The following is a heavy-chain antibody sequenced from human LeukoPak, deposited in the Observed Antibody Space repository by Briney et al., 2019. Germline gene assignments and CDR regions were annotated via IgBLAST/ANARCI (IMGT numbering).Heavy chain of an antibody. J-gene: IGHJ3*02. CDR3: ARGPYCSSTSCYPYAFDI. V-gene: IGHV5-51*01. CDR1: GYSFTSYW. CDR2: IYPGDSDT. Sequence: GESLQISCKGSGYSFTSYWIGWVRQMPGKGLEWMGIIYPGDSDTRYSPSFQGQVTISADKSISTAYLQWSSLKASDTAMYYCARGPYCSSTSCYPYAFDIWGQGTMVTVSS. D-gene: IGHD2-2*01.